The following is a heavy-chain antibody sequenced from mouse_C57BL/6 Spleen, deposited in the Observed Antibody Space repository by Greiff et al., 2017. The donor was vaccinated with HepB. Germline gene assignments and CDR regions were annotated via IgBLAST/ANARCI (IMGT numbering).Heavy chain of an antibody. CDR1: GYAFSSSW. CDR3: ARRGTGTAMDY. V-gene: IGHV1-82*01. Sequence: VQLQQSGPELVKPGASVKISCKASGYAFSSSWMNWVKQRPGKGLEWIGRIYPGDGDTNYNGKFKGKATLTADKSSSTAYMQLSSLTSEDSAVYFCARRGTGTAMDYWGQGTSVTVSS. J-gene: IGHJ4*01. D-gene: IGHD4-1*01. CDR2: IYPGDGDT.